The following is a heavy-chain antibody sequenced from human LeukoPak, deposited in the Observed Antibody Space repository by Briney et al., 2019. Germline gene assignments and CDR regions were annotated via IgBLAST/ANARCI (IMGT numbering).Heavy chain of an antibody. CDR2: IKEDGTRK. CDR1: GFTVDTYW. CDR3: TTLHYYGMVV. V-gene: IGHV3-7*03. J-gene: IGHJ6*02. Sequence: PGGSLRLSCVASGFTVDTYWMSWVRQAPGKGLDWVAHIKEDGTRKYYVDSVRGRFTNSRDNAKNSLYLQMDSLSAEDTAVYYCTTLHYYGMVVWGPGTTVTVS.